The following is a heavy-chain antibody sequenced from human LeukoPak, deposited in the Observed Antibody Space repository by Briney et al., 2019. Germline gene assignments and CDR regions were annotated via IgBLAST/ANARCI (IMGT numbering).Heavy chain of an antibody. CDR1: GFTFSSYS. J-gene: IGHJ4*02. CDR3: ARRTTTVVTIDY. Sequence: GGSLRLSCAASGFTFSSYSMNWVRQAPGKGLEWVSSISSSSSYIYYADSVKGRFTISRDNSKNTLYLQMNSLRAEDTAVYYCARRTTTVVTIDYWGQGTLVTVSS. CDR2: ISSSSSYI. D-gene: IGHD4-23*01. V-gene: IGHV3-21*01.